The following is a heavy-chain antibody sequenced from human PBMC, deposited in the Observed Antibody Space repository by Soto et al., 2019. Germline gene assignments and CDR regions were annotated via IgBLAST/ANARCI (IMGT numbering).Heavy chain of an antibody. CDR3: ARDFRALYYDSSGYRNYYYYGMDV. D-gene: IGHD3-22*01. CDR2: IKQDGSEK. J-gene: IGHJ6*02. Sequence: GGSLRLSCTASGFTFSSYWMSWVRQAPGKGLEWVANIKQDGSEKYYVDSVKGRFTISRDNAKNSLYLQMNSLSAEDTAVYYCARDFRALYYDSSGYRNYYYYGMDVWGQGTTVTVSS. CDR1: GFTFSSYW. V-gene: IGHV3-7*01.